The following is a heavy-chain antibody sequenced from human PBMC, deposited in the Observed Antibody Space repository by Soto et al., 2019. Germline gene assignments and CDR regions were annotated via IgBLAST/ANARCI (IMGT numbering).Heavy chain of an antibody. CDR3: ARDLVSTVTSNYFDY. J-gene: IGHJ4*02. Sequence: QVQLVESGGGVVQPGRSLRLSCAASGFTFSSYGMHWVRQAPGKGLEWVAVISYDGSNKYYADSVKGRFTISRDNSKNTLYLQMNSLRAEDTAVYYCARDLVSTVTSNYFDYWGQGTLVTVSS. CDR2: ISYDGSNK. CDR1: GFTFSSYG. V-gene: IGHV3-30*19. D-gene: IGHD4-17*01.